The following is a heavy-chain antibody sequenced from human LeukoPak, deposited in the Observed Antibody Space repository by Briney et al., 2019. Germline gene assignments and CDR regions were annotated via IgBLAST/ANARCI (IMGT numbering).Heavy chain of an antibody. CDR1: GFTFSSYA. Sequence: GGSLRLSCAASGFTFSSYAMSWARQAPGKGLEWVAVISYDGSNKYYADSVKGRFTISRDNSKNTLYLQMNSLRAEDTAVYYCARGTNLYYYDSSGYYEYFQHWGQGTLVTVSS. V-gene: IGHV3-30-3*01. CDR2: ISYDGSNK. CDR3: ARGTNLYYYDSSGYYEYFQH. J-gene: IGHJ1*01. D-gene: IGHD3-22*01.